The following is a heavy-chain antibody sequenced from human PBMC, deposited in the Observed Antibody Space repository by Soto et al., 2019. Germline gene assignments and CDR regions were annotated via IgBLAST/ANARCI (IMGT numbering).Heavy chain of an antibody. CDR1: GGSISSTNYY. Sequence: QLQLQESGPGLVKPSETLSLTCIVSGGSISSTNYYWGWLRQPPEKGLEWIGSINYSGTTYYNPSLKNRVTLSIDTSKTQLALKLSAVTAADTAVYYCARHWRQIWYFDYWAQGTLVTVSS. D-gene: IGHD5-18*01. J-gene: IGHJ4*02. V-gene: IGHV4-39*01. CDR2: INYSGTT. CDR3: ARHWRQIWYFDY.